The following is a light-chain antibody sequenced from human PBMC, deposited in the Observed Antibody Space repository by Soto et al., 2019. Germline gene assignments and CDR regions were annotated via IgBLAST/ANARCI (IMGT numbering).Light chain of an antibody. CDR2: SAS. Sequence: VQLTQSPSSLSASVGDRVTITCRVNKGTSSYLIWYRQKPRKVPELLIYSASNLQSGVPSRFSGSGSGTDFTLTISSLQPEDDATYYGQRTYNAPITFGQGTRLEIK. CDR3: QRTYNAPIT. CDR1: KGTSSY. V-gene: IGKV1-27*01. J-gene: IGKJ5*01.